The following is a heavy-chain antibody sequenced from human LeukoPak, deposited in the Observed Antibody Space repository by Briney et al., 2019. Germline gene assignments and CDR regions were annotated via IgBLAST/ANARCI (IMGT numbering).Heavy chain of an antibody. CDR3: ARESPTAGRFDP. D-gene: IGHD4-17*01. CDR2: IYYSGST. V-gene: IGHV4-61*01. CDR1: GGSFGSGSYY. J-gene: IGHJ5*02. Sequence: SETLSLTCTVSGGSFGSGSYYWSWIRQPPGRGLEWIGYIYYSGSTNYNPSLKSRVTISVDTSKNQFSLKLSSVTAADTAVYYCARESPTAGRFDPWGQGTLVTVSS.